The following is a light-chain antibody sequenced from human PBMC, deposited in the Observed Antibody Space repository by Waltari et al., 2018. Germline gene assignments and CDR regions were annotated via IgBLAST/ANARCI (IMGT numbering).Light chain of an antibody. V-gene: IGKV3-11*01. CDR3: QQRSNWPPLT. CDR1: QSIRDF. Sequence: EIVLTQSPATLSLSPGDSATLSCRASQSIRDFLAWYQHKPGQAPRLLIYNAAVRATYTPARFSGSGSGTDFTLTISSLEPEDFAVYYCQQRSNWPPLTFGGGTKVEIK. CDR2: NAA. J-gene: IGKJ4*01.